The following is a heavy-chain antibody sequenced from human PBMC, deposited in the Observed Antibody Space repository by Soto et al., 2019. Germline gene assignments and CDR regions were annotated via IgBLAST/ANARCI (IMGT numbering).Heavy chain of an antibody. Sequence: PEVSLRLSCAGSGFTFRTHTLGWVRQAPGKGLEWVSSISYGGTYLNYAHSVKGRFAISRDDAKDSVFLQMNSLKADDTAVYYCVRGGEDMTSPYGMDVWGQGTTVTVSS. J-gene: IGHJ6*02. D-gene: IGHD3-16*01. V-gene: IGHV3-21*06. CDR1: GFTFRTHT. CDR3: VRGGEDMTSPYGMDV. CDR2: ISYGGTYL.